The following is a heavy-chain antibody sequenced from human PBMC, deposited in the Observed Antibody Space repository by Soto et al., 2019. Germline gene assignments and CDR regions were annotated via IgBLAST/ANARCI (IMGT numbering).Heavy chain of an antibody. CDR1: GYTFTSYA. D-gene: IGHD5-18*01. Sequence: ASVKVSCKASGYTFTSYAMHWVRQAPGQRLERMGWINAGNGNTKYSQKFQGRVTITRDTSASTAYMELNSLRAEDTAVYYCARPGGYSYGYPFRRDNYYYYGMDVWGQGTTVTVSS. J-gene: IGHJ6*02. CDR2: INAGNGNT. V-gene: IGHV1-3*01. CDR3: ARPGGYSYGYPFRRDNYYYYGMDV.